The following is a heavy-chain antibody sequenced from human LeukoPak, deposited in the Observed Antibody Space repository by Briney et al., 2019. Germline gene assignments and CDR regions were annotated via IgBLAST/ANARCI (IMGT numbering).Heavy chain of an antibody. J-gene: IGHJ4*02. CDR3: AKDFRIGYSAHFDY. CDR2: ISGSGGST. CDR1: GFMFGSNW. V-gene: IGHV3-23*01. D-gene: IGHD2-21*01. Sequence: GGSLRLSCAASGFMFGSNWMSWVRLAPGKGLEWVSAISGSGGSTYYADSVKGRFTISRDNSKNTLYLQMDSLRGEDTAVYYCAKDFRIGYSAHFDYWGQGALVTVSS.